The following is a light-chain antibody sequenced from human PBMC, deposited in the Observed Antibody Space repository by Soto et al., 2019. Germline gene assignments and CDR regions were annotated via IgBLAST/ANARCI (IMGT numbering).Light chain of an antibody. CDR1: QGVDSKH. J-gene: IGKJ5*01. CDR2: AAS. V-gene: IGKV3-20*01. CDR3: QQYGNSPGIS. Sequence: EIALTQSPGTLSLSPGEGATLSCRASQGVDSKHLAWYQQKPGQAPRLLISAASSRATGIPDRFSGSGSGTDFTLSISRRETEDFAVYYCQQYGNSPGISFGQGTRLEIK.